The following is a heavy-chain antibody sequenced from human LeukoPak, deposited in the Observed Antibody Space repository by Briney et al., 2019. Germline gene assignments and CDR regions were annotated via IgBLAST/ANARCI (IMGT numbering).Heavy chain of an antibody. J-gene: IGHJ4*02. D-gene: IGHD6-13*01. CDR1: GFTFSSYA. Sequence: GGSLRLSCSASGFTFSSYAMHWVRQAPGKGLEYVSAISSNGGSTYYADSVKGRFTISRDNSKNTLYLQMNSLRAEDTAVYYCLKDGAAGNFDYWGQGTLVTVSS. CDR2: ISSNGGST. V-gene: IGHV3-64D*06. CDR3: LKDGAAGNFDY.